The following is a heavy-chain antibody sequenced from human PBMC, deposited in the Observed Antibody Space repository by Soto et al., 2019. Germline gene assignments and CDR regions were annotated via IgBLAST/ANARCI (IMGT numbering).Heavy chain of an antibody. J-gene: IGHJ4*02. Sequence: LRLSCAASGFTVSSNYMSWVRQAPGKGLEWVASISSGSSDTWYADSVKGRFIISRDNAQNSLFLQMNTLRPEDTAMYYCARVAYWGPGTQVTVSS. CDR3: ARVAY. CDR1: GFTVSSNY. CDR2: ISSGSSDT. V-gene: IGHV3-21*01.